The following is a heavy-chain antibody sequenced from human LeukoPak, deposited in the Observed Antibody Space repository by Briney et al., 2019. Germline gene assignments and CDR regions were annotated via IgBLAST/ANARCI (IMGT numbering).Heavy chain of an antibody. CDR1: GFTFSSYS. V-gene: IGHV3-21*01. CDR2: ISSSSSYI. Sequence: GGSLRLSCAASGFTFSSYSMNWVRQAPGKGLEWVSSISSSSSYIYYADSVKGRFTISRDNAKNSLYLQMNSLRAEDTAAYYCARVANNWNYAPFDYWGQGTLVTVSS. J-gene: IGHJ4*02. CDR3: ARVANNWNYAPFDY. D-gene: IGHD1-7*01.